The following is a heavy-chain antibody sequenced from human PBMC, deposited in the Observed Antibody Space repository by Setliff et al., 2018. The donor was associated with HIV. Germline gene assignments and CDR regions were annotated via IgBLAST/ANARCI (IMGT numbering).Heavy chain of an antibody. CDR1: KYTFTDYY. Sequence: ASVKVSCKASKYTFTDYYMHWVQQAPGKGLEWMGRVDPEDDKTIYAEKFQGRVTMTTATSSDTAYLYLSSLRSEDTAVYYCAKVGAWGQGTLVTVPQ. CDR2: VDPEDDKT. CDR3: AKVGA. J-gene: IGHJ4*02. V-gene: IGHV1-69-2*01.